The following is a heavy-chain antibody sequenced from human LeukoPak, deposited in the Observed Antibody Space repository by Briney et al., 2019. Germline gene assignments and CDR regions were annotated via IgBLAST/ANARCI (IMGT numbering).Heavy chain of an antibody. Sequence: SETLSLTCTVSGGSISSSSYYWGWIRQPPGKGLEWIGSIYYSGSTYYNPSLKSRVTISVDRSKNQFSLKLSSVTAADTAVYYCAREAPPFRDAFDIWGQGTMVTVSS. CDR1: GGSISSSSYY. V-gene: IGHV4-39*07. J-gene: IGHJ3*02. CDR2: IYYSGST. CDR3: AREAPPFRDAFDI.